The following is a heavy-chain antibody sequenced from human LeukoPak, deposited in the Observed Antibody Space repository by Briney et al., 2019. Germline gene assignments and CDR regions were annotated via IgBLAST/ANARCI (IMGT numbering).Heavy chain of an antibody. CDR1: GFTFTSSA. J-gene: IGHJ3*02. D-gene: IGHD3-22*01. CDR2: IVVGSGNT. CDR3: AAERGYYDNGGAFDI. Sequence: ASVKVSCKASGFTFTSSAMQWVRQARGQRLEWTGWIVVGSGNTNYAQKFQERVTITRDMSTSTAYMELSSLRSEDTAVYYCAAERGYYDNGGAFDIWGQGTMVTVSS. V-gene: IGHV1-58*02.